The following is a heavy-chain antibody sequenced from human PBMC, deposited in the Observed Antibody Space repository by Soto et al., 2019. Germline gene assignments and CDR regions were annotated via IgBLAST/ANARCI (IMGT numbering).Heavy chain of an antibody. Sequence: SETLSLTCTVSGGSIRSGNYYWSWIRQPPGKGLEWIGYIYYSGSTYYNPSLKSRVTISVDTSKNQFSLTVTSVTAADTAVYYCARRIVATETFDYWGQGTLVTVSS. CDR1: GGSIRSGNYY. J-gene: IGHJ4*02. CDR2: IYYSGST. V-gene: IGHV4-30-4*01. CDR3: ARRIVATETFDY. D-gene: IGHD5-12*01.